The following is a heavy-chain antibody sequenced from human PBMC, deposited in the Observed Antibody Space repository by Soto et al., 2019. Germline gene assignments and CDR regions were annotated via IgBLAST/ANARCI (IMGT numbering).Heavy chain of an antibody. J-gene: IGHJ5*02. CDR3: ASDRRQQLVPNWFDP. CDR1: GFTFSSYG. D-gene: IGHD6-13*01. V-gene: IGHV3-33*01. Sequence: QVQLVESGGGVVQPGRSLRLSCAASGFTFSSYGMHWVRQAPGKGLEWVAVIWYDGSNKYYADSVKGRFTISRDNSKNTLYLQMNSLRAEDTAVYYCASDRRQQLVPNWFDPWGQGTLVTVSS. CDR2: IWYDGSNK.